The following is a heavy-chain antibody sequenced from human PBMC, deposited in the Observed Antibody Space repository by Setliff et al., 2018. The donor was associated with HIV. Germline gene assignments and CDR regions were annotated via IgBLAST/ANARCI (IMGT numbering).Heavy chain of an antibody. D-gene: IGHD2-8*02. CDR1: GGSFNDYY. J-gene: IGHJ6*03. Sequence: SETLSLTCAVYGGSFNDYYWSWIRQPPGKGLEWIGEIIHSGSINYNPSLKSRVTISVDTYNNQFSLKLSSVSAADTAVYYCARVSKTYWYSIPRDYYHHMDVWGKGTTVTVSS. CDR3: ARVSKTYWYSIPRDYYHHMDV. V-gene: IGHV4-34*12. CDR2: IIHSGSI.